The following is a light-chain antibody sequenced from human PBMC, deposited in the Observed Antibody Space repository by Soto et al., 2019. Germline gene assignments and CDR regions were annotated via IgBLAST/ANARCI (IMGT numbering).Light chain of an antibody. V-gene: IGKV1-5*03. CDR1: QSISSW. J-gene: IGKJ4*01. CDR3: QQYNTYSALT. Sequence: DIQMTQSPSTLSASVGDRVTITCRASQSISSWLAWYQQKPGKAPKLLIYKASSLESGVPSRFSGSGSGTEFPLTISSLQPGDFATYYCQQYNTYSALTFGGGTKVEIK. CDR2: KAS.